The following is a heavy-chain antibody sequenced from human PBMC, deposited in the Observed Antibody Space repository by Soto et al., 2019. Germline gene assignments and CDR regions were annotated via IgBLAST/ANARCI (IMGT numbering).Heavy chain of an antibody. CDR2: LSNTGRRT. Sequence: GGSLRLSCVVSVFPFGANAMSWVRQAPGKGLEWVSGLSNTGRRTSYADSVKGRFNISRDNSENTVYLQMNSLRVEDTAVYYCATEMGATQGPFDNWGQGTLVTVSS. CDR3: ATEMGATQGPFDN. CDR1: VFPFGANA. D-gene: IGHD1-26*01. J-gene: IGHJ4*02. V-gene: IGHV3-23*01.